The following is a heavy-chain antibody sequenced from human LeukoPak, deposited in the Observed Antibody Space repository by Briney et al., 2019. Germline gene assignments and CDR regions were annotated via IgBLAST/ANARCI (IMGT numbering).Heavy chain of an antibody. CDR3: AREYYYGSGRQFDP. Sequence: SETLSLTCAVYGGSFSGYYWSWIRQPPGKGLEWIGYIYYSGSTNYNPSLKSRVTISVDTSKNQFSLKLSSVTAADTAVYYCAREYYYGSGRQFDPWGQGTLVTVSS. V-gene: IGHV4-59*01. CDR1: GGSFSGYY. D-gene: IGHD3-10*01. CDR2: IYYSGST. J-gene: IGHJ5*02.